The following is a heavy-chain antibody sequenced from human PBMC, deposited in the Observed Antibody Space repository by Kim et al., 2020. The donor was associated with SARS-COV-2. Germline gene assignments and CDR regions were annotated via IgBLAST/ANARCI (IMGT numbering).Heavy chain of an antibody. CDR2: ISHSGSSI. Sequence: GGSLRLSCEVSGFTFRAFSMNWVRQAPGKGLEWIAYISHSGSSIYYADSVKGRFTISRDKVKNSLYLQMDSLRDDDTALYYCARGRDKNFWTGPPPFDPWGQGTRVIVSS. CDR3: ARGRDKNFWTGPPPFDP. J-gene: IGHJ5*02. V-gene: IGHV3-48*02. D-gene: IGHD3-3*01. CDR1: GFTFRAFS.